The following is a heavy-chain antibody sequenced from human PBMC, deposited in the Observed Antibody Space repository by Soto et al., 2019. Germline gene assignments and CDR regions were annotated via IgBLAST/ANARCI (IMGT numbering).Heavy chain of an antibody. CDR2: IKPDGSQI. V-gene: IGHV3-7*01. J-gene: IGHJ4*02. Sequence: GGSLRLSCAASGFTFSVYWMTWVRQTPGKGLEWVANIKPDGSQIYCLDSVRGRFTISRDNAESSLYLQMTRLRVEDTAVYYCVREPRSGAYYYDYWGLGTQVTVSS. D-gene: IGHD6-19*01. CDR1: GFTFSVYW. CDR3: VREPRSGAYYYDY.